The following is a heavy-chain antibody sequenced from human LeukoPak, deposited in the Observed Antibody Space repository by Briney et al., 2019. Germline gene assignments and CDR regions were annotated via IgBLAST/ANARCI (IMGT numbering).Heavy chain of an antibody. CDR1: GFTFRSYW. Sequence: GGSLRLSCVASGFTFRSYWMTWVRQAPGKGLEWVASIRDDGSAKYYVDSVKGRFTISRDNSKNTVYLQMSSLRAEDTAVYYCARVRVTGYSNFAYWGQGTLVTVSS. J-gene: IGHJ4*02. CDR3: ARVRVTGYSNFAY. CDR2: IRDDGSAK. D-gene: IGHD3-9*01. V-gene: IGHV3-7*03.